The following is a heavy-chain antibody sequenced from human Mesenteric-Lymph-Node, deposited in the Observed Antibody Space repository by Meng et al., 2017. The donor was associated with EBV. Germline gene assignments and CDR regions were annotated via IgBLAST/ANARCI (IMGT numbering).Heavy chain of an antibody. V-gene: IGHV4-30-4*01. Sequence: QVQLQESGPGTVKPSQTLSLPCACSSGSINSGSYYWSWIRQPPGKGLGWIGYIYYGGSTYYNPSLKSRVTLSVDTSKNPFSLKLKSVTAADTAVYYCARAHRVLFGELNWFDPWGQGTLVTVSS. D-gene: IGHD3-10*01. CDR3: ARAHRVLFGELNWFDP. CDR2: IYYGGST. J-gene: IGHJ5*02. CDR1: SGSINSGSYY.